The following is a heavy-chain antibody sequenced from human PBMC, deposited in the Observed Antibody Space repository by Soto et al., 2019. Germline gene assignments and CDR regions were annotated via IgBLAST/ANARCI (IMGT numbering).Heavy chain of an antibody. D-gene: IGHD5-12*01. J-gene: IGHJ4*02. Sequence: QVQLVQSGAEVKKPGASVKVSCQASGYTFSNYAISWLRQAPGQGPEWMGWISAYSGKTNYAQKFQDRVTMTTDTSTSTAYMELRSLRSDDPAVYYCAKDEPRWLHGPFDYLGQGTLVTVSS. CDR2: ISAYSGKT. CDR3: AKDEPRWLHGPFDY. V-gene: IGHV1-18*01. CDR1: GYTFSNYA.